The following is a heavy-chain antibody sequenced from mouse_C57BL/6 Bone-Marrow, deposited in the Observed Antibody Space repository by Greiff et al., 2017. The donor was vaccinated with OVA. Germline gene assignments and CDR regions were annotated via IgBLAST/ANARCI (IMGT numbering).Heavy chain of an antibody. Sequence: VQLQQSGAELVRPGASVTLSCKASGYTFTDYEMHWVKQTPVHGLEWIGAIDPETGGTAYNQKFKGKAILTADKSSSTAYMELRSLTSEDSAVYYCTRRIYYSNYEFAYWGQGTLVTVSA. CDR1: GYTFTDYE. D-gene: IGHD2-5*01. V-gene: IGHV1-15*01. CDR3: TRRIYYSNYEFAY. J-gene: IGHJ3*01. CDR2: IDPETGGT.